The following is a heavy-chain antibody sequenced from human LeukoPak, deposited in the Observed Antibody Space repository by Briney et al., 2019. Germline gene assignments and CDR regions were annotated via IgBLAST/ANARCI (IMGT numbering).Heavy chain of an antibody. Sequence: SETLSLTCIVSGDSISSYSWNWIRQSPGKGLEWVGYISHSGTTSYNSYLRSRVTISVDTSKNHLSLKLTSVTAADTAVYYCARWDDSAWAFGNWGPGTLVTVSS. CDR2: ISHSGTT. CDR1: GDSISSYS. J-gene: IGHJ4*02. CDR3: ARWDDSAWAFGN. D-gene: IGHD6-19*01. V-gene: IGHV4-59*08.